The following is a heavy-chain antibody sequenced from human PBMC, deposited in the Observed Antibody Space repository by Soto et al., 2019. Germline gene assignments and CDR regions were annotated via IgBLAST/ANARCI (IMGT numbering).Heavy chain of an antibody. CDR2: IYTSGST. D-gene: IGHD3-10*01. Sequence: EVQLVESGGGLVQPGGSLRLSCAASGFIVSSNYMSWVRQAPGKGLEWVSVIYTSGSTYYADSVKGRFTISRDKSKNIVYLQMNSLRAEDTAVYYCARGDGALDVWGQGTLVTVS. J-gene: IGHJ3*01. CDR1: GFIVSSNY. V-gene: IGHV3-66*01. CDR3: ARGDGALDV.